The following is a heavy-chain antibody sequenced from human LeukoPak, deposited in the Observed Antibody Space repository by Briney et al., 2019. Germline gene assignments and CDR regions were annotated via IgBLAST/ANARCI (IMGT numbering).Heavy chain of an antibody. Sequence: GGSLRLSCAASEFTFSSYGMHWVRQAPGKGLEWVAFIRYDGSNKYYADSVKGRFTISRDNSKNTLYLQMNSLRAEDTAVYYCAKVHLWFGELSAFDIWGQGTMVTVSS. J-gene: IGHJ3*02. CDR3: AKVHLWFGELSAFDI. D-gene: IGHD3-10*01. CDR1: EFTFSSYG. V-gene: IGHV3-30*02. CDR2: IRYDGSNK.